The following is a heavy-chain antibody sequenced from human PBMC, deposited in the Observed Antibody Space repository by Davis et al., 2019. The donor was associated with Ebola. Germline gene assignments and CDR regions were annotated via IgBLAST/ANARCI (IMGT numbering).Heavy chain of an antibody. CDR3: ARDRSYGYYYYGMDV. V-gene: IGHV3-48*03. D-gene: IGHD5-18*01. CDR1: GFTFSSYE. Sequence: GESLKISCAASGFTFSSYEMNWVRQAPGKGLEWVSYISSSGSTIYYADSVKGRFTISRDNSKNTLYLQMNSLRAEDTAVYYCARDRSYGYYYYGMDVWGQGTTVTVSS. J-gene: IGHJ6*02. CDR2: ISSSGSTI.